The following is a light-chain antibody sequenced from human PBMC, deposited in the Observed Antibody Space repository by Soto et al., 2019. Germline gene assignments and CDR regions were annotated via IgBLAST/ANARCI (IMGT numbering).Light chain of an antibody. V-gene: IGKV1-27*01. CDR1: QAISNY. CDR3: QKFNAVPT. Sequence: DIQMTQSPSSLSASVGDRVTITCRASQAISNYLAWYQQKPGKVPTLLIYAASTLQSGVPSRFSGSGSGTDFTLTIGGLQPEDAATYYCQKFNAVPTFGGGTKVEI. J-gene: IGKJ4*01. CDR2: AAS.